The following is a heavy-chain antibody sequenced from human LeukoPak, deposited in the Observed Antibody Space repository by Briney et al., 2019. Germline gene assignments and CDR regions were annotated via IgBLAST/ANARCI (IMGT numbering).Heavy chain of an antibody. V-gene: IGHV3-21*04. Sequence: PGGSLRLSCAASGFSFSDHYIDWVRQAPGKGLEWVSSISGTSNYIYYADSVKGRFTISRDNAKNSLYLHMNSLRAEDTAVYYCAKALYSGGSNGVDSWGQGTLVTVSS. CDR1: GFSFSDHY. J-gene: IGHJ4*02. CDR2: ISGTSNYI. CDR3: AKALYSGGSNGVDS. D-gene: IGHD2-15*01.